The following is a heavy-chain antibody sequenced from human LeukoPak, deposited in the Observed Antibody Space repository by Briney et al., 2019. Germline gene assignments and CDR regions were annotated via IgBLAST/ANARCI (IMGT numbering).Heavy chain of an antibody. Sequence: SVKVSCKASGGTFSSYAISWMRQAPGQGLEWMGGIIPIFGTANYAQKFQGRVTITTDESTSTAYMELSSLRSEDTAVYYCARANPSAPYYYYYYMDVWGKGTTVTVSS. CDR1: GGTFSSYA. CDR2: IIPIFGTA. V-gene: IGHV1-69*05. D-gene: IGHD1-14*01. CDR3: ARANPSAPYYYYYYMDV. J-gene: IGHJ6*03.